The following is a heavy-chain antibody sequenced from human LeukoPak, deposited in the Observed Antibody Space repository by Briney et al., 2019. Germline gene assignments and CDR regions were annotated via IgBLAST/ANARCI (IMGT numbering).Heavy chain of an antibody. CDR3: ARLLGRRYTVEHY. CDR2: IYYSGST. J-gene: IGHJ4*02. Sequence: SETLSLTCTVSGGSISSSSYYWGWIRQPPGKGLEWIGSIYYSGSTYYNPSLKSRVTISVDTSKNQFSLKLSSVTAADTAVYYCARLLGRRYTVEHYWGQGTLVTVSS. CDR1: GGSISSSSYY. V-gene: IGHV4-39*01. D-gene: IGHD3-16*02.